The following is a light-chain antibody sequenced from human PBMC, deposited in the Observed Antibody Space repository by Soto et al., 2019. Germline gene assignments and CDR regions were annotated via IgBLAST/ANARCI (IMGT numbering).Light chain of an antibody. V-gene: IGLV2-14*01. Sequence: QSVLTQPASVSGSPGQSITISCTGTSSDIGGYKYVSWYQQHPGKVPKLIIFEVSNRPSGVSERFSGSKSANTASLTISGLQAEDEAVYYCSSYTSNMSVLFGGGTKVTVL. J-gene: IGLJ2*01. CDR1: SSDIGGYKY. CDR2: EVS. CDR3: SSYTSNMSVL.